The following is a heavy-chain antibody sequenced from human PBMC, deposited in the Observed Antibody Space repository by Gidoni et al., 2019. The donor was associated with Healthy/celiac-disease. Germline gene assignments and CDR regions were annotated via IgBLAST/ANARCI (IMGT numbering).Heavy chain of an antibody. J-gene: IGHJ4*02. D-gene: IGHD3-22*01. CDR3: AKAPWGNDYDSSGYYQPYFDY. CDR1: GVTFDEYA. Sequence: EVQLVESGGGLVQPGRSLRLSCAPSGVTFDEYAMHWIRQAPGKGLEWVSCISWNSGSICYADAVKGRFTISRDNAKNSLYLQMNSLRAEDTALYYWAKAPWGNDYDSSGYYQPYFDYWGQGTLVTVSS. V-gene: IGHV3-9*01. CDR2: ISWNSGSI.